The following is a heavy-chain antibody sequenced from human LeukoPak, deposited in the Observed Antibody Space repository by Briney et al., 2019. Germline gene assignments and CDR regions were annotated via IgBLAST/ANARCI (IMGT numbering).Heavy chain of an antibody. D-gene: IGHD5-18*01. Sequence: ASVKVSCKASGYTFPNYDINWVRQATGQGLEWMGWMNFNSGNTGYAQKFQGRVTMTRNTAISTVYTELSNLKSEDTAIYYCAKVGLGNTAIHIWGQGTMVTVSS. CDR2: MNFNSGNT. CDR3: AKVGLGNTAIHI. CDR1: GYTFPNYD. V-gene: IGHV1-8*01. J-gene: IGHJ3*02.